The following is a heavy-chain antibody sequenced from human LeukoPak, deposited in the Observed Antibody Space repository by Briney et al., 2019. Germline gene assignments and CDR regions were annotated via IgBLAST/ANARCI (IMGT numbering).Heavy chain of an antibody. J-gene: IGHJ4*02. CDR3: AKDQWNPDY. D-gene: IGHD6-19*01. CDR1: GFTFSSYG. CDR2: VWDDGSSQ. V-gene: IGHV3-33*06. Sequence: PGRSLRLSCAASGFTFSSYGMHWVRQAPGKGLEWVAVVWDDGSSQNYADSVKGRFTISRDNSKNMLYLQMNSLRAEDTAVYYCAKDQWNPDYLGQGTLVSVSS.